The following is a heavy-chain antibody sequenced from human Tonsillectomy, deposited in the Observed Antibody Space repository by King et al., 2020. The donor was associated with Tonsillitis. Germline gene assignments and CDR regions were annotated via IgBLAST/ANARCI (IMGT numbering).Heavy chain of an antibody. CDR3: AKDLEKLATYYYYGMDV. V-gene: IGHV3-30*18. D-gene: IGHD1-1*01. J-gene: IGHJ6*02. CDR1: GFTFSSYG. Sequence: QLVQSGGGVVQPGRSLRLSCAASGFTFSSYGMHWVRQAPGKGLEWVAVISYDGSNKYYADSVKGRFTIYRDNSKNTLYLQMNSLRADDTAVYYCAKDLEKLATYYYYGMDVWGQGTTVTVSS. CDR2: ISYDGSNK.